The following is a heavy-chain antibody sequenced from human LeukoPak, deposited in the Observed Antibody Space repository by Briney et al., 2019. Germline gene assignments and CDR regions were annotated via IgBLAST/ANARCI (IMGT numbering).Heavy chain of an antibody. CDR2: INHSGST. CDR3: ARSLSGVAGTFWDY. CDR1: GGSFSGYY. Sequence: PSETLSLTCAVYGGSFSGYYWSWIRQPPGKGLEWTGEINHSGSTNYNPSLKSRVTISVDTSKNQFSLKLSSVTAADTAVYYCARSLSGVAGTFWDYWGQGTLVTVSS. J-gene: IGHJ4*02. D-gene: IGHD6-19*01. V-gene: IGHV4-34*01.